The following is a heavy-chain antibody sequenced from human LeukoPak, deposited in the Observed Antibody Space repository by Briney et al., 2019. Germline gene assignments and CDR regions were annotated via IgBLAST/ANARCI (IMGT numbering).Heavy chain of an antibody. J-gene: IGHJ4*02. CDR3: AKTLWGLTLLSSDY. D-gene: IGHD3-16*01. Sequence: PGGSLRLSCAASGFTFSNYTMNWVRQAPGKGLEWVSGISDSGGSTYHADSVKGRFIISRDNSRNTLYLHMNSLRVEDTAVYYCAKTLWGLTLLSSDYWGQGTLVTVSS. V-gene: IGHV3-23*01. CDR2: ISDSGGST. CDR1: GFTFSNYT.